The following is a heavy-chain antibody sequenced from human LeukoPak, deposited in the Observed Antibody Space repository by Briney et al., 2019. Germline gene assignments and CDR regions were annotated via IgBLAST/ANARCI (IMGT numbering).Heavy chain of an antibody. CDR1: GGSISSSSYY. CDR2: IYYSGST. CDR3: ASGYCTNAVCYSPLGQYNWFDP. V-gene: IGHV4-39*07. Sequence: KLSETLSLTCTVSGGSISSSSYYWGWIRQPPGKGLEWIGSIYYSGSTYYNPSLKSRLTISVDTSKNQFSLKLSSVTAADTAVYYCASGYCTNAVCYSPLGQYNWFDPWGQGTLVTVSS. J-gene: IGHJ5*02. D-gene: IGHD2-8*01.